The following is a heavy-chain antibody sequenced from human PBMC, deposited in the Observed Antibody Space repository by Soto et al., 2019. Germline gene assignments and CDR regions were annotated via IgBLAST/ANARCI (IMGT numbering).Heavy chain of an antibody. CDR2: INPMFNST. V-gene: IGHV1-69*06. CDR3: SRQIFAADY. J-gene: IGHJ4*02. D-gene: IGHD3-9*01. CDR1: GGTFDHAA. Sequence: QVQLVQSGAEVKKPGSSVKVSCEAPGGTFDHAAITWVRQAPGQGLEWVGGINPMFNSTHYAQKFQGRVTITADTETSTAFMELRGLTSVDSAVYYCSRQIFAADYWGQGNLLVVS.